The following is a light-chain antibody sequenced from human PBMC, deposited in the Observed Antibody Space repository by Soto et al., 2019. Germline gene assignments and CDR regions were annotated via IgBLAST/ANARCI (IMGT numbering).Light chain of an antibody. CDR1: QGIRND. J-gene: IGKJ1*01. V-gene: IGKV1-6*01. CDR3: LQDYNYPRT. CDR2: AAS. Sequence: AIQMTQSPSSLSASVGDRVTITCRASQGIRNDLGWYQQKPGKAPKLLIYAASSLQSGVPSRFSGSGSGTYFTLFICFLQPEDFATYYCLQDYNYPRTFGQGTKV.